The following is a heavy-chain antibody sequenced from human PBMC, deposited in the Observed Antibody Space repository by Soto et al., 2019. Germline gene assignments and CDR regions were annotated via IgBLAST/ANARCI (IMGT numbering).Heavy chain of an antibody. Sequence: SVKVSCKASGGTCSSYAISWVRQAPGQGLEWMGGIIPIFGTANYAQKFQGRVTITADESTSTAYMELSSLRSEDTAVYYCARDPGSRFYTGVDYWGQGTLVTVSS. CDR3: ARDPGSRFYTGVDY. D-gene: IGHD2-8*02. CDR1: GGTCSSYA. V-gene: IGHV1-69*13. J-gene: IGHJ4*02. CDR2: IIPIFGTA.